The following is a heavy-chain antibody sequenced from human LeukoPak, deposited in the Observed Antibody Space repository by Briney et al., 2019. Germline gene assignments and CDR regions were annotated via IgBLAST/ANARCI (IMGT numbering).Heavy chain of an antibody. V-gene: IGHV3-23*01. CDR2: IFSSGGTT. Sequence: PGGSLRLSCAASGFTFSSYAMSWVRQAPGKGLEWVSAIFSSGGTTYYADSVKGRFTISRDNAKNTLYLQMNSLRAEDTAVYYCAKDLDGGATGWYFDLWGRGTLVTVSS. D-gene: IGHD1-26*01. J-gene: IGHJ2*01. CDR3: AKDLDGGATGWYFDL. CDR1: GFTFSSYA.